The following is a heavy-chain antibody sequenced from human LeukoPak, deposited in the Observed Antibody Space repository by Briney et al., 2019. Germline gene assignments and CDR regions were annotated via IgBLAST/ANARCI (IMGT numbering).Heavy chain of an antibody. D-gene: IGHD6-19*01. Sequence: PRGSLRLSCAASGFTFSSYAMSWVRQAPGKELEWVSAISGSGGRTDYADSVKGRFTISRDNAKSSLYLQMNTLRVEDTAVYYCVAGSGWLGETWGRGTLVTVSS. CDR1: GFTFSSYA. CDR3: VAGSGWLGET. J-gene: IGHJ5*02. V-gene: IGHV3-23*01. CDR2: ISGSGGRT.